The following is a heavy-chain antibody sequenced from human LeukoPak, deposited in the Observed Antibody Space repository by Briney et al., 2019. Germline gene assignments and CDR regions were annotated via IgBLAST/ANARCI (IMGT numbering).Heavy chain of an antibody. CDR1: GYTFTGYF. CDR3: ARVHRAGGWTLALDP. J-gene: IGHJ5*02. V-gene: IGHV1-2*02. Sequence: ASVKVSCKASGYTFTGYFMHWVRQAPGQGLEWMGWIDPDSGGTNYAQVFQGRVTVTRDKPISTAYMELSSLRSDDTAVYYCARVHRAGGWTLALDPWGQGTLVTVSS. CDR2: IDPDSGGT. D-gene: IGHD5-12*01.